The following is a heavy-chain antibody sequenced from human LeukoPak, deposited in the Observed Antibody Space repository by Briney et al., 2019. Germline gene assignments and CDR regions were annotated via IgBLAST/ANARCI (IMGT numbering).Heavy chain of an antibody. CDR2: IYHSGNT. CDR1: SYSISSGYY. D-gene: IGHD1/OR15-1a*01. CDR3: AKQKGLDP. J-gene: IGHJ5*02. Sequence: PSETLSLTCTVSSYSISSGYYWGWIRQPPGKGLEWIGNIYHSGNTYYKPSLKSRVTISADTSKNQFSLKLTSVTAADTAVYYCAKQKGLDPWGQGILVTVSS. V-gene: IGHV4-38-2*02.